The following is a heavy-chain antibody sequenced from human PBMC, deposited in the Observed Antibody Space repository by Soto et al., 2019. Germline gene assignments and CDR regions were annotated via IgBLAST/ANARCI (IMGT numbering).Heavy chain of an antibody. CDR2: ISAYNGNT. J-gene: IGHJ6*02. V-gene: IGHV1-18*01. D-gene: IGHD5-12*01. CDR1: GYTFTSYG. CDR3: ARDPHPWMPTRYYCMDV. Sequence: ASVKASCKASGYTFTSYGISWVRQAPGQRREWMGWISAYNGNTNYAQKLQGRVTMTTDTSTSTAYMELRSLRSDDTAVYYCARDPHPWMPTRYYCMDVWPQGTTVTVSS.